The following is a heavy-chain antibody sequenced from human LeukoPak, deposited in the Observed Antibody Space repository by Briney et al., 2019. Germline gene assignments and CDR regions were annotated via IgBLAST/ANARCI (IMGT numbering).Heavy chain of an antibody. CDR2: IYHSGST. Sequence: PSETLSLTCTVSGYSITSGYYWGWIRQPPGKGLEWIGSIYHSGSTYYNPSLKSRVTISVDTSKNQFSLKLSSVTAADTAVYYCAAEDYGSGSYYMGFDPWGQGTLVTVSS. J-gene: IGHJ5*02. CDR3: AAEDYGSGSYYMGFDP. D-gene: IGHD3-10*01. CDR1: GYSITSGYY. V-gene: IGHV4-38-2*02.